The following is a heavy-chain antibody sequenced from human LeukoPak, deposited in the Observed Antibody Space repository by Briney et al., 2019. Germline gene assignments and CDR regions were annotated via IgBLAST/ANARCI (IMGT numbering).Heavy chain of an antibody. D-gene: IGHD3-22*01. CDR2: INPNSGGT. J-gene: IGHJ3*02. CDR1: GYAFTSYD. CDR3: ARDGGSVGYYDSSGYYNIVAFDI. Sequence: ASVKVSCKASGYAFTSYDINWVRQAPGQGLEWMGWINPNSGGTNYAQKFQGRVTMTRDTSISTAYMELSRLRSDDTAVYYCARDGGSVGYYDSSGYYNIVAFDIWGQGTMVTVSS. V-gene: IGHV1-2*02.